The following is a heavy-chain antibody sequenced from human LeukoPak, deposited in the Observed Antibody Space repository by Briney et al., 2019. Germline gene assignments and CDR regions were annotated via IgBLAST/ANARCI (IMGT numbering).Heavy chain of an antibody. V-gene: IGHV3-30*18. CDR2: ISYDGSNK. J-gene: IGHJ4*02. CDR1: GFTFSSYG. Sequence: PGGPLRLSCAASGFTFSSYGMHWVRQAPGKGLEGVAVISYDGSNKYYADSVKGRFTISRDNSKNTLYLQMNSLRAEDTAVYYCAKEESSEYYFDYWGQGTLVTVSS. CDR3: AKEESSEYYFDY. D-gene: IGHD6-19*01.